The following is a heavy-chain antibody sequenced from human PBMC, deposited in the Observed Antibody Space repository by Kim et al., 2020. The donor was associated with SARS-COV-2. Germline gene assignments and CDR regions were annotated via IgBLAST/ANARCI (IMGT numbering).Heavy chain of an antibody. CDR1: GGSIGNYY. Sequence: SETLSLTCTVSGGSIGNYYYSWLRQPPGKGLEWIGYIDDSGSTNYNPSLKSRVTISADTSKNQFSLKVNSVTAADTAMYYCARTRLMATIRNAFDIWGQGTMVTVSS. J-gene: IGHJ3*02. D-gene: IGHD5-12*01. CDR2: IDDSGST. V-gene: IGHV4-59*13. CDR3: ARTRLMATIRNAFDI.